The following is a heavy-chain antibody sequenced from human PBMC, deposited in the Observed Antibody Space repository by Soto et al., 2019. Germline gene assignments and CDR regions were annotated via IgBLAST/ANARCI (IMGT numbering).Heavy chain of an antibody. Sequence: GESLKIAFSTPGYRFTSYWIAWVPQMPGKGVEWMGIIFPSDSYTRYSPSFQGQVTISADRSTSTVFLQWASLKASDTAVYFCAREDKSGYFNGFDPWGQGTLVTVSS. V-gene: IGHV5-51*01. CDR2: IFPSDSYT. CDR1: GYRFTSYW. D-gene: IGHD3-22*01. J-gene: IGHJ5*02. CDR3: AREDKSGYFNGFDP.